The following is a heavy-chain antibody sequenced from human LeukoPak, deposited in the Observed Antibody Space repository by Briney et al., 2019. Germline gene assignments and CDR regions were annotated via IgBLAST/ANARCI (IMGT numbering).Heavy chain of an antibody. J-gene: IGHJ4*02. V-gene: IGHV3-53*04. CDR3: ARVRTSSGWPFDY. CDR1: GFTVNSNY. CDR2: FYSGGNT. D-gene: IGHD6-19*01. Sequence: GGSLRLSCAASGFTVNSNYMSWVRQALGKGLEWVSVFYSGGNTYYADSVKGRFTVSRHDSKNTLYLQMNSLRADDTAVYYCARVRTSSGWPFDYWGQGTLVTVSS.